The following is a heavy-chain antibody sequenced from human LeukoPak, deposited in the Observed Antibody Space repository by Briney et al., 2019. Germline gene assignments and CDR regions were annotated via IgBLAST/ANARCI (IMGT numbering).Heavy chain of an antibody. CDR2: INPNSGGT. CDR3: ATTYYYDSSGYYGFDY. D-gene: IGHD3-22*01. J-gene: IGHJ4*02. V-gene: IGHV1-2*02. Sequence: GASVKVSCKASGYTFTGYYMHWVRQAPGQGLEWMGWINPNSGGTNYAQKFQGRVTMTRDTSISTAYMELSRLRSDDTAVYYCATTYYYDSSGYYGFDYWGQGTLVTVSS. CDR1: GYTFTGYY.